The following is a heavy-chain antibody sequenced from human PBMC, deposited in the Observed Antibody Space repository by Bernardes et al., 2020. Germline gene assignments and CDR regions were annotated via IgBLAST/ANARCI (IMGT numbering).Heavy chain of an antibody. CDR3: ARDLGLFGHYYYGMDV. J-gene: IGHJ6*02. CDR2: INPNSGGT. Sequence: RVSCKASGYTFTGYYMHWVRQAPGQGLEWMGWINPNSGGTNYAQKFQGRVTMTRDTSISTAYMELSRLRSDDTAVYYCARDLGLFGHYYYGMDVWGQGTTVTVSS. CDR1: GYTFTGYY. V-gene: IGHV1-2*02. D-gene: IGHD3-10*02.